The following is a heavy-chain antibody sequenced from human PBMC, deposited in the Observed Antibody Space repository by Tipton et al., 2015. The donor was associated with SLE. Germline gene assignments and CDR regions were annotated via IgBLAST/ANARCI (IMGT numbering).Heavy chain of an antibody. V-gene: IGHV4-34*01. D-gene: IGHD6-13*01. CDR2: IYYSGST. CDR3: ARGGGDSSSCQDFDH. CDR1: GGSFSGYY. J-gene: IGHJ4*02. Sequence: TLSLTCAVYGGSFSGYYGSWIRQPPGKGLEWIGSIYYSGSTYYNPSLKSRVTISVDTSKNQFSLKVTSVTASDTAVYYCARGGGDSSSCQDFDHWGQGNSVTVSS.